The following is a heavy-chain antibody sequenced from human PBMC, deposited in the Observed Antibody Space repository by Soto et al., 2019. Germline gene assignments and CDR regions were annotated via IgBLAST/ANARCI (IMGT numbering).Heavy chain of an antibody. V-gene: IGHV3-23*01. D-gene: IGHD1-1*01. J-gene: IGHJ5*02. CDR1: GFIISDYG. CDR3: VRWNGFGDR. CDR2: FSGGGGGT. Sequence: EVQLLESGGGLVQPGGSLRLSCAVSGFIISDYGVTWVRQAPGKGLEWVSGFSGGGGGTFYADSVKGRFTISRDDTKNTAYLQMNSLGAADTDVYYCVRWNGFGDRLGQGTLVTVSS.